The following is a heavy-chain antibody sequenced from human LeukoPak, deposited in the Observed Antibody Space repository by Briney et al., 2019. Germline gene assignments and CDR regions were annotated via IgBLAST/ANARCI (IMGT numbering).Heavy chain of an antibody. CDR3: ARRSTVIAGYYYMDV. Sequence: GGSLRLSCAASGFTFSSYWMSWVRQAPGKGLEWVANIKQDGSEKYYVDSVKGRFTIDRDNARNSVYLQMNSLRVEETAVYYCARRSTVIAGYYYMDVWGKGTSVTVSS. D-gene: IGHD4-11*01. J-gene: IGHJ6*03. CDR2: IKQDGSEK. CDR1: GFTFSSYW. V-gene: IGHV3-7*01.